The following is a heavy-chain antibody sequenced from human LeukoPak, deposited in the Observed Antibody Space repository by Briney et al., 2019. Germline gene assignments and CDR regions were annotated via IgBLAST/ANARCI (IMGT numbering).Heavy chain of an antibody. CDR1: GGSISSSSYS. V-gene: IGHV4-39*07. Sequence: PSETLSLTCTVSGGSISSSSYSWAWIRQPPWKGLDWIGSIYHSGSTSYNSSLKSRVTISLDTSKNQFSLKLSSVTAADTAVYYCARLTGGYSCGLGYYFDYWGQGTLVTVSS. CDR3: ARLTGGYSCGLGYYFDY. J-gene: IGHJ4*02. CDR2: IYHSGST. D-gene: IGHD5-18*01.